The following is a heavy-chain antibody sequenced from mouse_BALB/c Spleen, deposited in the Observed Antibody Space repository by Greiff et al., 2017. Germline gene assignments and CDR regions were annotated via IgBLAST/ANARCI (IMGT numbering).Heavy chain of an antibody. D-gene: IGHD1-1*01. CDR2: INPYNGDT. CDR1: GYSFTGYF. Sequence: DVQLQESGPELVKPGASVKISCKASGYSFTGYFMNWVMQSHGKSLEWIGRINPYNGDTFYNQKFKGKATLTVDKSSSTAHMELRSLASEDSAVYYCARTGTTVVRYFDVWGAGTTVTVSS. V-gene: IGHV1-20*02. CDR3: ARTGTTVVRYFDV. J-gene: IGHJ1*01.